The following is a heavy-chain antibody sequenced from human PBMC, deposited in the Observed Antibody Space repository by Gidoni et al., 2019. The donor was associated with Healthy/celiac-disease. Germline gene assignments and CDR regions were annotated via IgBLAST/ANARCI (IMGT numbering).Heavy chain of an antibody. CDR3: ASSPNRRYHLIDI. D-gene: IGHD2-15*01. Sequence: QVQLQPLCAGLLEPSETRCPTCAVYGGSFSCYYWSCVRQPPGKGLKWIGEINHSGSTNYNPSLKSRVTISVDTSKNQFSLKLGSVTAADTAVYYCASSPNRRYHLIDIWGQGTMVTVSS. CDR2: INHSGST. V-gene: IGHV4-34*01. CDR1: GGSFSCYY. J-gene: IGHJ3*02.